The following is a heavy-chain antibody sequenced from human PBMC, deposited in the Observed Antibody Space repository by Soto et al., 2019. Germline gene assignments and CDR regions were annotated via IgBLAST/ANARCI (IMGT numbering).Heavy chain of an antibody. CDR3: ARGLYYYDSRGYWGY. V-gene: IGHV3-48*02. D-gene: IGHD3-22*01. Sequence: EVQLVESGGGLVQPEGSLRLSCAASGFTFSSYSMNWVRQAPGKGLEWVSYISSSSSTIYYADSVKGRFTISRDNAKNSLYLQMNSLRDEDTAVYYCARGLYYYDSRGYWGYWGQGTLVTVSS. J-gene: IGHJ4*02. CDR2: ISSSSSTI. CDR1: GFTFSSYS.